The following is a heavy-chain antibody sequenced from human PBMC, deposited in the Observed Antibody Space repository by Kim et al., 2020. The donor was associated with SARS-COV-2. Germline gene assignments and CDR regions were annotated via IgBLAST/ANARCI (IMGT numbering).Heavy chain of an antibody. Sequence: GGSLRLSCAASGFTFAYYAMHWVRQAPGRGLEWLAVIWYDGNYKYYADSVKGRFTLSKDISKNTLDLQMNSLRPEDTSVYFCARDRTSFYGYMHLWGQGIQVSVSS. D-gene: IGHD4-17*01. CDR2: IWYDGNYK. CDR3: ARDRTSFYGYMHL. J-gene: IGHJ4*02. V-gene: IGHV3-33*01. CDR1: GFTFAYYA.